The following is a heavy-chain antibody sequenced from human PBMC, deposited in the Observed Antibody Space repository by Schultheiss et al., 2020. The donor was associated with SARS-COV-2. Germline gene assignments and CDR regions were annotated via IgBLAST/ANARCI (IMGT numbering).Heavy chain of an antibody. CDR1: GFTFSSYA. CDR2: ISSSSSTI. D-gene: IGHD4-17*01. V-gene: IGHV3-48*04. Sequence: GESLKISCAASGFTFSSYAMSWVRQAPGKGLEWVSSISSSSSTIYYADSVKGRFTISRDNAKNSLYLQMNSLRAEDTAVYYCAIYGDSPDYFDYWGQGTLVTVSS. J-gene: IGHJ4*02. CDR3: AIYGDSPDYFDY.